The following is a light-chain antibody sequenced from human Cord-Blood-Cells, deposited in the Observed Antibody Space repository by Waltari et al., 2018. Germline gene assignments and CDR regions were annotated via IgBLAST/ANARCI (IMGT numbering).Light chain of an antibody. CDR3: CSYAGSSTYVV. V-gene: IGLV2-23*01. Sequence: QSALTQPASVSGSPGQAITISCTGTSSDVGSYNLVAWYQQHPGKAPKLMIYEGSKRPSGVSTRFSGSKSGNPASLTISVLQAEDEADYYCCSYAGSSTYVVFGGGTKLTVL. CDR2: EGS. CDR1: SSDVGSYNL. J-gene: IGLJ2*01.